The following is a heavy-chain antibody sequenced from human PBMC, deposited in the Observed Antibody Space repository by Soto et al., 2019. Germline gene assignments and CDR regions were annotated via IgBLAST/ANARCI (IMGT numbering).Heavy chain of an antibody. J-gene: IGHJ4*02. CDR2: MNPDSGDT. V-gene: IGHV1-8*01. CDR1: GYTFTNYD. D-gene: IGHD3-22*01. CDR3: ARGRRDYYDSGDWVPLAY. Sequence: QVQLVQSGAEVKKPGASVKVSCKASGYTFTNYDINWVRQATGQGLEWMGWMNPDSGDTRYAQEFQGRVTMTRDTSIRTAYMELSSLRSEDTAVYYCARGRRDYYDSGDWVPLAYWGQGTLVIVSS.